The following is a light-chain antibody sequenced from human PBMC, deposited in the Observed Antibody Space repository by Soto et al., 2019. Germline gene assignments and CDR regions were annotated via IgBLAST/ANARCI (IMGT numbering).Light chain of an antibody. CDR2: DTS. CDR3: QQYGSSIT. Sequence: EILMTQSPSTLPVSPGERATLSCRASQSVSIKLAWYQQKPGQAPRLLIYDTSTRATGIPARFSGSGSGTDFTLTISRLEPEDFAVYYCQQYGSSITFGQGTRLEIK. CDR1: QSVSIK. J-gene: IGKJ5*01. V-gene: IGKV3-15*01.